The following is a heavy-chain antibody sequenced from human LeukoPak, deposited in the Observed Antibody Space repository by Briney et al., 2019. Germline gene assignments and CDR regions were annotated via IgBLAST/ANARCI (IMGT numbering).Heavy chain of an antibody. D-gene: IGHD3-10*01. CDR3: ARDRGPVVGLLWFGESPETYGMDV. J-gene: IGHJ6*02. CDR2: IDQDGSEE. Sequence: PGGSLRLSCAASGFSFSNYWMTWVRQAPGKGLEWVAHIDQDGSEEHYMDSVKARFTISRDNAKNSLSLQMNSLRAEDTAVYYCARDRGPVVGLLWFGESPETYGMDVWGQGTTVTVSS. CDR1: GFSFSNYW. V-gene: IGHV3-7*01.